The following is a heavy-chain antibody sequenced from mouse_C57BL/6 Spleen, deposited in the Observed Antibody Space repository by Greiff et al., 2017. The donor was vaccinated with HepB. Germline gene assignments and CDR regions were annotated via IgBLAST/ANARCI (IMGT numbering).Heavy chain of an antibody. V-gene: IGHV5-4*01. CDR3: AREGRRDAMDY. J-gene: IGHJ4*01. CDR2: ISDGGSYT. Sequence: EVQVVESGGGLVKPGGSLKLSCAASGFTFSSYAMSWVRQTPEKRLEWVATISDGGSYTYYPDNVKGRFTISRDNAKNNLYLQMSHLKSEDTAMYYCAREGRRDAMDYWGQGTSVTVSS. CDR1: GFTFSSYA.